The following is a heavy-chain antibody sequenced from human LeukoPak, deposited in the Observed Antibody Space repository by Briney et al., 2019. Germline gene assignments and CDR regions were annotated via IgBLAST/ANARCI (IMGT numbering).Heavy chain of an antibody. CDR3: ARGTINYYDTHHPDY. Sequence: PSETLSLTCTVSGGSISSSSYYWGWIRQPPGKGLEWIGSIYYSGSTYYNPSLKSRVTISVDTSKNQFSLKLSSVTAADTAVYYCARGTINYYDTHHPDYWGQGTLVTVSS. CDR2: IYYSGST. D-gene: IGHD3-22*01. V-gene: IGHV4-39*01. CDR1: GGSISSSSYY. J-gene: IGHJ4*02.